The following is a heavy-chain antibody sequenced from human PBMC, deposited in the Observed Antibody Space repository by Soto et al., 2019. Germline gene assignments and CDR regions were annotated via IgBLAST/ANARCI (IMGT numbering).Heavy chain of an antibody. D-gene: IGHD2-21*02. V-gene: IGHV3-23*01. J-gene: IGHJ4*02. Sequence: PGGSLRLSCAASGFSFSSYAMSWVRQAPGKGLEWVSSISDGGGSTNYADSVRGRFTIARDRSKNTLYLHMISLRAEDTAVYYCAKEYCGAACALDFRGQGALVTVSS. CDR1: GFSFSSYA. CDR3: AKEYCGAACALDF. CDR2: ISDGGGST.